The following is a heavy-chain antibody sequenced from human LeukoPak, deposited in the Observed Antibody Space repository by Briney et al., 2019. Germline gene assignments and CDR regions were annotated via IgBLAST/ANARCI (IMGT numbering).Heavy chain of an antibody. CDR2: IYHSGNT. V-gene: IGHV4-38-2*02. Sequence: SETLSLTCTVSGYSISSGYYWGWIRQPPGKGLEWIGSIYHSGNTYYNPSLKSRVTISIDTSKNQFSLKLSSVTAADTAVYYCAKSGGYGLIDYWGQGTLVTVSS. CDR3: AKSGGYGLIDY. D-gene: IGHD6-25*01. J-gene: IGHJ4*01. CDR1: GYSISSGYY.